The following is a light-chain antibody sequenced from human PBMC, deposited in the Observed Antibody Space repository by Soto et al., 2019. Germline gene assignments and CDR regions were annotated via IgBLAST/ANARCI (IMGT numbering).Light chain of an antibody. CDR1: QSISNW. J-gene: IGKJ1*01. Sequence: DIQMTQSPSTLSGSVGDRVTITCRASQSISNWLAWYQQKPGKAPKILIYKASSLESGVPSRFSGSGSGTEFTLTISSLQPDDFATYYCQQYSTYTPRTFGQGTKVDIK. V-gene: IGKV1-5*03. CDR2: KAS. CDR3: QQYSTYTPRT.